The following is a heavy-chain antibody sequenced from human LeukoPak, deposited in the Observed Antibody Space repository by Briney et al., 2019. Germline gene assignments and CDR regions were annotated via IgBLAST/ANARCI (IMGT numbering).Heavy chain of an antibody. Sequence: SETLSLTCAVYGGSFSGYYWSWVRQPPGKGLEWVGEINHSGSTNYKPSRKRRVTISVDTSKNQFSLKLSSVTAADTAVYYCASDYSTNYWGQGTLVTVSS. V-gene: IGHV4-34*01. CDR2: INHSGST. J-gene: IGHJ4*02. CDR1: GGSFSGYY. D-gene: IGHD4-11*01. CDR3: ASDYSTNY.